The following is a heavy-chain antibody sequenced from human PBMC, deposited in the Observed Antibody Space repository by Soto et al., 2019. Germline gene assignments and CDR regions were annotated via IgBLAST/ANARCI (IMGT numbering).Heavy chain of an antibody. D-gene: IGHD3-3*01. Sequence: ASVKVSCKASGYTFTSYGISWVRQAPGQGLEWMGWISAYNGNTNYAQKLQGRVTMTTDTSTSTAYMELRSLRSDDTAVYYCARHLGKFLEWSNFLGWFDPWGQGTLVTVSS. V-gene: IGHV1-18*01. CDR2: ISAYNGNT. J-gene: IGHJ5*02. CDR1: GYTFTSYG. CDR3: ARHLGKFLEWSNFLGWFDP.